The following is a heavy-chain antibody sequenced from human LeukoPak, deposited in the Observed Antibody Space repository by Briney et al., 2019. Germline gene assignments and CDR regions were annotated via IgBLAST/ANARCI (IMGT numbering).Heavy chain of an antibody. CDR3: ARKYSSGHYYFDY. CDR1: GFTVSSNY. V-gene: IGHV3-53*01. Sequence: GSLRLSCAASGFTVSSNYMSWVRQAPGKGLEWVSVIYSGGSTYYADSVKGRFTISRDNSKNTLYLQMNSLRAEDTAVYYCARKYSSGHYYFDYWGQGTLVTVSS. D-gene: IGHD6-19*01. J-gene: IGHJ4*02. CDR2: IYSGGST.